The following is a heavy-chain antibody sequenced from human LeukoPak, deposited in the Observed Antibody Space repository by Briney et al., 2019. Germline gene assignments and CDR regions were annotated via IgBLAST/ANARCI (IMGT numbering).Heavy chain of an antibody. CDR1: GYTFTNYY. D-gene: IGHD5-18*01. CDR3: ARDKSWIQLWLRRGYYFDY. CDR2: INPNSGGT. J-gene: IGHJ4*02. Sequence: ASVKVSCKASGYTFTNYYVHWVRQAPGQGLEWMGWINPNSGGTNYAQKFQGRVTMTRDTSISTAYMELSRLRSDDTAVYYCARDKSWIQLWLRRGYYFDYWGQGTLVTVSS. V-gene: IGHV1-2*02.